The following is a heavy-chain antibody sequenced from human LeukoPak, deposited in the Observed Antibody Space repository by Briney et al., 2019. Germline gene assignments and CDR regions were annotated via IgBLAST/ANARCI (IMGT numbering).Heavy chain of an antibody. CDR3: ARQLPSYYDFWSGYSSMYYFDY. CDR1: GGSISSSSYY. CDR2: NYYSGST. Sequence: PSETLSLTCTVSGGSISSSSYYWGWIRQPPGKGLEWIGSNYYSGSTYYNPSLKSRVTISVDTSKNQFSLKLSSVNAADTAVYYCARQLPSYYDFWSGYSSMYYFDYWGQGTLVTVSS. V-gene: IGHV4-39*01. D-gene: IGHD3-3*01. J-gene: IGHJ4*02.